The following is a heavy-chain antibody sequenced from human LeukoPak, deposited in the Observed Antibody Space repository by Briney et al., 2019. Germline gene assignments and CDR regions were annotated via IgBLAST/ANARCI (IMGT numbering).Heavy chain of an antibody. CDR1: GFTFSSYS. J-gene: IGHJ4*02. D-gene: IGHD6-19*01. CDR2: ISGSGGST. V-gene: IGHV3-23*01. CDR3: AKDRRSQWLVQDY. Sequence: PGGSLRLSCVASGFTFSSYSMSWVRQAPGKGLEWVSAISGSGGSTYYADSVKGRFTISRDNSKNTLYLQMNSLRAEDTAVYYCAKDRRSQWLVQDYWGQGTLVTVSS.